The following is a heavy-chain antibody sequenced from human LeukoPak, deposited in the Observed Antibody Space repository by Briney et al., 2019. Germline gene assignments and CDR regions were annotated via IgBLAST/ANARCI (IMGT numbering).Heavy chain of an antibody. CDR1: GFPSNAYW. Sequence: GGSLRLSCAASGFPSNAYWMTRVRQAPGKGLEWVANIRQDGDTKYYVDSVKGRFTISRDNAMNSLYLQMNSLRAEDTAIYYCARSLPYGTTWYGRSDFWGQGTLVTVSS. V-gene: IGHV3-7*03. CDR2: IRQDGDTK. CDR3: ARSLPYGTTWYGRSDF. D-gene: IGHD6-13*01. J-gene: IGHJ4*02.